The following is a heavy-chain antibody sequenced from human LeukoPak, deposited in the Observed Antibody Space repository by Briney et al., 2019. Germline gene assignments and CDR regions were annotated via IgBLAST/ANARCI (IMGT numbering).Heavy chain of an antibody. CDR3: ARHNQLWFGELLPLYFDY. CDR2: IKQDGSEK. V-gene: IGHV3-7*01. CDR1: GFTFSSDW. D-gene: IGHD3-10*01. Sequence: PGGSLRLSCAASGFTFSSDWMSWVRQAPGKGLEWVANIKQDGSEKYYVDSVKGRFTISRDNAKNSLYLQMNSLRAEDTAVYYCARHNQLWFGELLPLYFDYWGQGTLVTVSS. J-gene: IGHJ4*02.